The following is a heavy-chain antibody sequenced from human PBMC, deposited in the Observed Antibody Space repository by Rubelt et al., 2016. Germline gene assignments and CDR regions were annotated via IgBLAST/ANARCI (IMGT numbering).Heavy chain of an antibody. V-gene: IGHV4-39*07. CDR1: GGSISSSSYY. J-gene: IGHJ4*02. CDR2: IYYSGST. CDR3: ARGSRVGPTGDY. Sequence: QLQLQESGPGLVKPSETLSLTCTVSGGSISSSSYYWGWIRQPPGKGLEWIGSIYYSGSTYYNPSLKSRVTISVDTSKNQLSLKLSSVTAADTAVYYCARGSRVGPTGDYWGQGTLVTVSS. D-gene: IGHD1-26*01.